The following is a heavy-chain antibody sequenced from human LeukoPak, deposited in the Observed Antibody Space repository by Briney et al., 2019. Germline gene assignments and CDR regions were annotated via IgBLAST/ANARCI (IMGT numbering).Heavy chain of an antibody. CDR1: GFTFSTYS. D-gene: IGHD7-27*01. CDR3: ATDRWGFFNH. J-gene: IGHJ5*02. Sequence: PGGSLRLSCAASGFTFSTYSMNWVRQAPGKGLEWVSYISTSSSIIYYADSVKGRFTISRDNAKNSLYLQMSSLRAEDTALYYCATDRWGFFNHWGQGTLVTVSS. V-gene: IGHV3-48*01. CDR2: ISTSSSII.